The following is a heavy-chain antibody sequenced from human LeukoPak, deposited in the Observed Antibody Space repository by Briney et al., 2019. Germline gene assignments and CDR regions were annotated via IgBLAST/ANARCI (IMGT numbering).Heavy chain of an antibody. Sequence: SETLSLTCTVSGGSISSGGYYWSWIRQHPGNGLEWIWYIYYSGSTYYNPSLKSRVTISVDTPKNQFSLKLSSVTAADTAVYYCARAYYYDSSGYRYYFDYWGQGTLVTVSS. CDR2: IYYSGST. D-gene: IGHD3-22*01. J-gene: IGHJ4*02. CDR1: GGSISSGGYY. CDR3: ARAYYYDSSGYRYYFDY. V-gene: IGHV4-31*03.